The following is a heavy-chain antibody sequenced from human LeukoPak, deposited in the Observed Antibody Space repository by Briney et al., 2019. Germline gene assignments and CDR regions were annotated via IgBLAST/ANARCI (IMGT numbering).Heavy chain of an antibody. CDR1: GFTFSSYG. Sequence: PGGSLRLSCAASGFTFSSYGMHWVRQAPGKGLEWVAFIRYDGSNKYYADSVKGRFTISRDNSKNTLYLQMNSLRAEDTAVYYCAKDRRVLEYYYYYMDVWGKGTTVTVSS. D-gene: IGHD1-1*01. CDR3: AKDRRVLEYYYYYMDV. J-gene: IGHJ6*03. CDR2: IRYDGSNK. V-gene: IGHV3-30*02.